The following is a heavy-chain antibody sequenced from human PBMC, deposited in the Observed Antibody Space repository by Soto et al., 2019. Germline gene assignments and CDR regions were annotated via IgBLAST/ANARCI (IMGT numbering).Heavy chain of an antibody. CDR2: FGGSGGT. Sequence: EVQVLESGGGLVQPGGSLRLSCVGSGFIFSHYAMAWVRQAPGKGLEWVSGFGGSGGTYYADSVKGRYTISRDNSKNTLYLQMNSLRVEDTAVYYCAKSQSSLYYMDVCGKGTAVTVSS. V-gene: IGHV3-23*01. CDR1: GFIFSHYA. CDR3: AKSQSSLYYMDV. J-gene: IGHJ6*03.